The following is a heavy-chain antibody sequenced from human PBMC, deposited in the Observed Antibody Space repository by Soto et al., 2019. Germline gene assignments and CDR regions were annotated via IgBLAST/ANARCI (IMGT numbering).Heavy chain of an antibody. Sequence: QVQLVESGGGVVQPGRSLRLSCAASGFTFSSYAMHWVRQAPGKGLEWVAVISYDGSNKYYADSVKGRFTISRDNSKNTLYLQMNSLRDEDTAVYYCARGEQAVGYSGYDLLDYYYGMDGWGQGTTVTVSS. CDR1: GFTFSSYA. V-gene: IGHV3-30-3*01. J-gene: IGHJ6*01. D-gene: IGHD5-12*01. CDR2: ISYDGSNK. CDR3: ARGEQAVGYSGYDLLDYYYGMDG.